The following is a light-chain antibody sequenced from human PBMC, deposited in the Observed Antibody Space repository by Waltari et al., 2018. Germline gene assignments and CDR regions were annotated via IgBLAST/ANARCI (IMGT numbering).Light chain of an antibody. J-gene: IGKJ5*01. V-gene: IGKV1-39*01. Sequence: DIQMTQSPSSLSASVGDRVTITCQASQDISNHLNWYQQKPGKAPKLLIYDASNLETGVPSRFSGRGSGTDFTLTISSLQPEDFATYYCQQSYSTPPITFGQGTRLEIK. CDR3: QQSYSTPPIT. CDR1: QDISNH. CDR2: DAS.